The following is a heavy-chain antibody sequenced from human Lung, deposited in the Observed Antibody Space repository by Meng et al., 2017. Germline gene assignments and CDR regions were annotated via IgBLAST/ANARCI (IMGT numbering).Heavy chain of an antibody. CDR1: HYTFTGYG. CDR3: AKGTPGRRYAVN. V-gene: IGHV1-18*01. CDR2: LGAHDGDT. Sequence: QVQVVQSGAAMKRPGAPVKVSCTASHYTFTGYGVSWFRQAPGQGLEWMGWLGAHDGDTSHAPRFQGRVTVTADRPTATAYMELRNLRSDDTGVYYCAKGTPGRRYAVNWGQGTLVTVSS. D-gene: IGHD3-10*01. J-gene: IGHJ4*02.